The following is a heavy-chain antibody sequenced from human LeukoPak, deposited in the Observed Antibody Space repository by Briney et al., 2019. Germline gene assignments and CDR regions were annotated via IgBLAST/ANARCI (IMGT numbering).Heavy chain of an antibody. CDR3: ATDRRVWGSYRSLIGGCAFHI. CDR1: GYTLSELS. CDR2: FDPKDGET. Sequence: ASVKVSCKVSGYTLSELSMHWVRQAPGKGLEWMGGFDPKDGETIYTQKFQGRITMTEDTSTDTAYMELTSLRSEDTAVYYCATDRRVWGSYRSLIGGCAFHIWGQGTMVTVSS. V-gene: IGHV1-24*01. J-gene: IGHJ3*02. D-gene: IGHD3-16*02.